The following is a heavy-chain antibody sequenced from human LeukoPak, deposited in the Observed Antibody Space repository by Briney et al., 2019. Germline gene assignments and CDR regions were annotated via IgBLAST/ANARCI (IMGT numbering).Heavy chain of an antibody. Sequence: GGSLRLTCAASGFTFSSYAMHWVRQAPGKGLEWVSGINWNGGSTYYADSVKGRFTISRDNSKNTLYLQMNSLRAEDTAVYYCATNVLRYFDWATADNYWGQGTLVTVSS. J-gene: IGHJ4*02. CDR3: ATNVLRYFDWATADNY. CDR2: INWNGGST. V-gene: IGHV3-23*01. D-gene: IGHD3-9*01. CDR1: GFTFSSYA.